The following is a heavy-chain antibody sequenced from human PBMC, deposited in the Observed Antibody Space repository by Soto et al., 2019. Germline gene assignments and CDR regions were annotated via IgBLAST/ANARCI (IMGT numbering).Heavy chain of an antibody. CDR2: IYHSGST. CDR3: ARGATYYYYGMDV. CDR1: GGSISSGGYS. D-gene: IGHD2-15*01. Sequence: QLQLQESGSGLVKPSQTLSLTYAVSGGSISSGGYSWSWIRQPPGKGLEWIGYIYHSGSTYYNPSLRSRVTISVDRSKNQLSLKLSSVTAADTAVYYCARGATYYYYGMDVWGQGTTVTVSS. J-gene: IGHJ6*02. V-gene: IGHV4-30-2*01.